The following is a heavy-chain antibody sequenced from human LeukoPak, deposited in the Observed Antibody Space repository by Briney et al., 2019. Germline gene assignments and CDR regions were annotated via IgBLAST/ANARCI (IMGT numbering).Heavy chain of an antibody. J-gene: IGHJ4*02. CDR1: GGSISSSSYY. CDR2: IYYSGST. V-gene: IGHV4-39*01. D-gene: IGHD4-11*01. Sequence: PSETLSLTCTVSGGSISSSSYYWGWIRQPPGKGLEWIGSIYYSGSTYYNPSLKSRVTISVDTSKNQFSLKLSSVTAAGTAVYYCARHVGYSNYFDYWGQGTLVTVSS. CDR3: ARHVGYSNYFDY.